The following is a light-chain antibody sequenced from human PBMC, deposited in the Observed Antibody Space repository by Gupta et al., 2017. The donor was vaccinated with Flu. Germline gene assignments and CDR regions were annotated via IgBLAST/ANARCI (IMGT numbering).Light chain of an antibody. CDR1: DVCSYNF. V-gene: IGLV2-14*01. Sequence: DVCSYNFFSWYRQPPGEAPKVVIYEVSNRPSMVSTRFSGSKSGNTASLTISGLQAEDEGDYFCTSYTTSSTLYVFGTGTKVTVL. CDR3: TSYTTSSTLYV. CDR2: EVS. J-gene: IGLJ1*01.